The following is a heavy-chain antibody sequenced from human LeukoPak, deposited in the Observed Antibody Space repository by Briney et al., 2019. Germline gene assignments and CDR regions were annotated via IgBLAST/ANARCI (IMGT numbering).Heavy chain of an antibody. J-gene: IGHJ4*02. CDR3: AKQGSYGTFDY. D-gene: IGHD1-26*01. CDR2: VQPGDFDT. Sequence: GESLKISCKGSGYIFTNYWIGWVRQMPGKGLEWMGIVQPGDFDTRYGPSFQGQVTISVDKFISTAYLQWSSLKVSDNAMYYCAKQGSYGTFDYWGRGTLVTVSS. CDR1: GYIFTNYW. V-gene: IGHV5-51*01.